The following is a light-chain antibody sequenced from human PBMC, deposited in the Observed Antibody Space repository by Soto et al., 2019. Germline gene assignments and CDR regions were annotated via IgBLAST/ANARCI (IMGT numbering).Light chain of an antibody. J-gene: IGKJ5*01. CDR3: PQYATSPIT. V-gene: IGKV3-20*01. CDR1: QSVGRDY. Sequence: EIVLTQSPGTLSLSLGEGATLSCRASQSVGRDYLAWFQQKPGQAPRLLIRDASRRATGIPDRFSGRGSGTDFTLTISRLEPEDFAVYYCPQYATSPITFGQGTRLEIK. CDR2: DAS.